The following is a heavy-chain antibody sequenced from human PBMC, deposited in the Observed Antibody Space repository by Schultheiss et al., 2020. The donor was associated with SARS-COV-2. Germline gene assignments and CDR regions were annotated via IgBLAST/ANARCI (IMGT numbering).Heavy chain of an antibody. V-gene: IGHV4-4*07. Sequence: SQTLSLTCTVSGGSISSYYWGWIRQPPGKGLEWIGRIYTSGSTNYNPSLKSRVTMSVDTSKNQFSLKLSSVTAADTAVYYCARGPSQYSSHFDYWGQGTLVTVSS. J-gene: IGHJ4*02. CDR3: ARGPSQYSSHFDY. D-gene: IGHD6-6*01. CDR1: GGSISSYY. CDR2: IYTSGST.